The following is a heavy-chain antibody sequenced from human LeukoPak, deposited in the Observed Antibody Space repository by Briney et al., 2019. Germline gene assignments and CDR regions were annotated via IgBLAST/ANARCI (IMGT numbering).Heavy chain of an antibody. CDR2: VYFRGTT. V-gene: IGHV4-59*01. CDR1: GGSLCSYY. D-gene: IGHD2-15*01. Sequence: SETLSLTCTVSGGSLCSYYWSCVRQPPGKGLEWIRYVYFRGTTNYNPSIKSRVTISVDKSKNQSSLKLTSVTAADTAVHYCARCLGGWLVPWGQGTLVTVSS. J-gene: IGHJ5*02. CDR3: ARCLGGWLVP.